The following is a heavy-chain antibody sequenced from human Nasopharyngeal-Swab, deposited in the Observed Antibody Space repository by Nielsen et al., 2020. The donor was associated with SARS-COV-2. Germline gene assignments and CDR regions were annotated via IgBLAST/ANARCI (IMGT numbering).Heavy chain of an antibody. CDR3: AHSGIGYYYYGMDV. D-gene: IGHD1-26*01. Sequence: SGPTLVQPTQTLTLTCTFSGFSLSTSGVGVGWIRQPPGTALEWLALIYWDDDKRYSPSLKSRLTITKDTPKNQVVLTMTNMDPVDTATYYCAHSGIGYYYYGMDVWGQGTTVTVSS. CDR2: IYWDDDK. J-gene: IGHJ6*02. CDR1: GFSLSTSGVG. V-gene: IGHV2-5*02.